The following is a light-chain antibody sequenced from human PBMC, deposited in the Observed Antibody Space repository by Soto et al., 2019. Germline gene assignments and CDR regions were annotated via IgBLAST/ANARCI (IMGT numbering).Light chain of an antibody. J-gene: IGKJ4*01. CDR1: QSVSSY. V-gene: IGKV3-11*01. CDR3: QQRSNWPLT. Sequence: EIVLTQSQATLSLSPGERATLSCRASQSVSSYLAWYQQKPGQAPRLLIYDASNRATGIPARFSGSGSGTDFTLPTSSLEPDDFAVYRCQQRSNWPLTFGGGTKVEIK. CDR2: DAS.